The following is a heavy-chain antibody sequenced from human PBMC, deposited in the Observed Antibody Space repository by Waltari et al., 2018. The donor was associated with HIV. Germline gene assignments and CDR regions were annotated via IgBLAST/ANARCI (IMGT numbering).Heavy chain of an antibody. D-gene: IGHD2-21*02. V-gene: IGHV3-48*04. CDR2: ISGTNSTI. CDR3: ARCGGDGRYGMDV. J-gene: IGHJ6*02. Sequence: ELQVVESGGGLVQPGGSLRLSCAASGFTFSSHSMNWVRQAPGKGLEGGSYISGTNSTIYYGDSMKGRFTISRDNAKNSRYLQRNSLRVEDTAVYYCARCGGDGRYGMDVWGQGTTVTVSS. CDR1: GFTFSSHS.